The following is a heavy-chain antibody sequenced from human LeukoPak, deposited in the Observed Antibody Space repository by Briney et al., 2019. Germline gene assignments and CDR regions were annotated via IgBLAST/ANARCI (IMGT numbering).Heavy chain of an antibody. CDR2: LSGSGTTI. CDR3: AKDQDTLRYSGYGGLDP. V-gene: IGHV3-11*04. D-gene: IGHD5-12*01. CDR1: GFTSMDYN. Sequence: GGPRRLSCAPSGFTSMDYNMSGFPKAPGRGREGVYLLSGSGTTIYYADSVKGRFTISRDNAKNSLYLQMNSLRAEDTAVYYCAKDQDTLRYSGYGGLDPWGQGTLVTVSS. J-gene: IGHJ5*02.